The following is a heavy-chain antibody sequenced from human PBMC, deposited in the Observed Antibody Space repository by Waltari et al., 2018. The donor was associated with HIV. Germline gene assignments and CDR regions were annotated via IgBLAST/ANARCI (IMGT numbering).Heavy chain of an antibody. V-gene: IGHV3-7*01. Sequence: EVQLVESGGGLAQPGGSLRLSCAASEFTFRSYWMSWFRQAPGKGLEWVANIKQLGSQKNYVDSVKGRFSISRDDTRNSLYLQMDSLRVEDTAVYYCARENTEGRGFDYWGLGTLVTVSS. CDR3: ARENTEGRGFDY. D-gene: IGHD2-8*02. J-gene: IGHJ4*02. CDR1: EFTFRSYW. CDR2: IKQLGSQK.